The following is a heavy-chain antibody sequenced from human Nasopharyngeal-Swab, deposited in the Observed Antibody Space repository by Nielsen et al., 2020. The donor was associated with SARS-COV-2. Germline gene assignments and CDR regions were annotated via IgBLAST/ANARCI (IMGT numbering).Heavy chain of an antibody. CDR3: AREHIVVVVAATPIYYYYGMDV. CDR1: GGTFSSYA. Sequence: SVKVSCKASGGTFSSYAISWVRQAPGRGLEWMGGIIPIFGTANYAQKFQGRVTITADESTSTAYMELSSLRSEDTAVYYCAREHIVVVVAATPIYYYYGMDVWGQGTTVTVSS. J-gene: IGHJ6*02. V-gene: IGHV1-69*13. CDR2: IIPIFGTA. D-gene: IGHD2-15*01.